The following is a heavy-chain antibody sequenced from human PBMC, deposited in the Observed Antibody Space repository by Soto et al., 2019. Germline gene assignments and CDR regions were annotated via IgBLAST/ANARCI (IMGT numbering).Heavy chain of an antibody. CDR3: AREGYCSGSSCFLRAFDI. D-gene: IGHD2-15*01. CDR2: IWYDGSNK. J-gene: IGHJ3*02. V-gene: IGHV3-33*01. CDR1: GFTFSSYG. Sequence: GGSLRLSCAASGFTFSSYGMHWVRQAPGKGLEWVAVIWYDGSNKYYADSVKGRFTISRDNSKNTLYLQMNSLRAEDTAVYYCAREGYCSGSSCFLRAFDIWGQGTMVTVSS.